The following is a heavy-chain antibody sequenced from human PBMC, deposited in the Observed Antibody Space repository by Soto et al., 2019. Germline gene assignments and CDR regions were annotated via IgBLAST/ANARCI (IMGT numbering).Heavy chain of an antibody. CDR2: IKSKTDGGTT. V-gene: IGHV3-15*07. CDR1: GFTFSNAW. CDR3: TTEGWVKYYDRSGYYYGGGKYFQQ. Sequence: EVQLVESGGGLVKPGGSLRLSCAASGFTFSNAWMNWVRQAPGKGLEWVGRIKSKTDGGTTDYAAPVKGKFTIARDDSKNTLNLQMTSLKTEDTAVYYCTTEGWVKYYDRSGYYYGGGKYFQQWGQGTLVTVSS. J-gene: IGHJ1*01. D-gene: IGHD3-22*01.